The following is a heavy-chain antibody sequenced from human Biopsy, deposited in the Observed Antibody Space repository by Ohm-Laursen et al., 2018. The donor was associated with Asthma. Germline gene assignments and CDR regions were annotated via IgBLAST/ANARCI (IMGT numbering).Heavy chain of an antibody. J-gene: IGHJ4*02. CDR2: ISSSGSSI. CDR1: GFTFSDYS. V-gene: IGHV3-11*01. CDR3: ARDIAFGGVHDF. Sequence: GSLRLSCAASGFTFSDYSMTWIRRAPGKGLEWISYISSSGSSILYADSVKGRFTISRDNAKNSLHLQMNSLRAEDTAIYYCARDIAFGGVHDFWGQGTLVAVSS. D-gene: IGHD3-16*01.